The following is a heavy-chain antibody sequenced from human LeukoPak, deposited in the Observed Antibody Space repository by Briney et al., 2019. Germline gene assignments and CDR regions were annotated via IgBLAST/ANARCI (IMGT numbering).Heavy chain of an antibody. CDR2: IYPGDSDT. CDR1: GYSFTSYR. V-gene: IGHV5-51*01. Sequence: GESLKISCKGSGYSFTSYRIGWVRQMPGKGLEWMGIIYPGDSDTRYSPSFQGQVTISADKSISTAYLQWSSLKASDTAMYYCARKYMSVTTSFDYWGQGTLVTVSS. D-gene: IGHD4-17*01. CDR3: ARKYMSVTTSFDY. J-gene: IGHJ4*02.